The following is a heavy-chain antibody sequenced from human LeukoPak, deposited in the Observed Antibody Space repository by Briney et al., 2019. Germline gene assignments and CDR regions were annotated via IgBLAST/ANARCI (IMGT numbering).Heavy chain of an antibody. J-gene: IGHJ4*02. V-gene: IGHV4-4*07. CDR3: ARAGRGVIRSFDY. CDR1: GGSISSYY. CDR2: IYTSGST. D-gene: IGHD3-10*01. Sequence: SETLSLTCSVSGGSISSYYWSWIRQPAGKGLEWIGRIYTSGSTNYNPSLKSRVTISVDTSRNHFSLRLSSVTAADTAVYYCARAGRGVIRSFDYWGQGTLITVSS.